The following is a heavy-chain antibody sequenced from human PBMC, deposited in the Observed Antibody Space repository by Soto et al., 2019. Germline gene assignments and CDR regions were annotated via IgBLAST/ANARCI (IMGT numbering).Heavy chain of an antibody. D-gene: IGHD4-4*01. V-gene: IGHV3-21*01. J-gene: IGHJ6*03. CDR3: ARVQETTVITNVYYFYLDV. CDR2: ISSSSSYI. CDR1: GFTFSSYS. Sequence: GGSLRLSCAASGFTFSSYSINWVRQAPGKGLEWVSSISSSSSYIYYADSVKGRFTISRDNAKTSLYLQMNSLRAEDTAVYYCARVQETTVITNVYYFYLDVWGKGTTVTVSS.